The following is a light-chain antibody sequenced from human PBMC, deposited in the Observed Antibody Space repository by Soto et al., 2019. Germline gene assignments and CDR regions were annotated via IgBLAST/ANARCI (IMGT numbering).Light chain of an antibody. CDR3: QQLNSYGT. J-gene: IGKJ3*01. Sequence: DIPLTQSPSFLSASVGDRVTITCRASQGISSYLAWYQQKPGKAPKLLIYAAFILQSGVPSRFSGSGSGTEFTLTISSLQPEDFATYYCQQLNSYGTFGPGTKVDIK. V-gene: IGKV1-9*01. CDR1: QGISSY. CDR2: AAF.